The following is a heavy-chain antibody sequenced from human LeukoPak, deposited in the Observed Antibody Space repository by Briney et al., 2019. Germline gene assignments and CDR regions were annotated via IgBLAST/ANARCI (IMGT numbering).Heavy chain of an antibody. D-gene: IGHD6-13*01. CDR3: ARSPSSWNEFDY. CDR1: GFTFSSYA. CDR2: ISYDESNK. V-gene: IGHV3-30-3*01. J-gene: IGHJ4*02. Sequence: GGSLRLSCAAPGFTFSSYAMHWVRQALGKGLEWVAVISYDESNKYYADSVKGRFTISRDNSKNTLYLQMNSLRAEDTAVYYCARSPSSWNEFDYWGQGTLVTVSS.